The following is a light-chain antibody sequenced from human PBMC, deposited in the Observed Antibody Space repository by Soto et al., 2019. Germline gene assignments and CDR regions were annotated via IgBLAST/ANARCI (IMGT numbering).Light chain of an antibody. V-gene: IGLV2-14*01. J-gene: IGLJ1*01. Sequence: QTVLNQPASVSGSPGQSITISCVGTSGDIGDYNYVSWYQQHPGKVPKVIIYDVSNRPSGVSYRFSGTKSGNTASLTVSGLQPEDEADYYCCSYTRSGTLIFGTGTKVTVL. CDR2: DVS. CDR3: CSYTRSGTLI. CDR1: SGDIGDYNY.